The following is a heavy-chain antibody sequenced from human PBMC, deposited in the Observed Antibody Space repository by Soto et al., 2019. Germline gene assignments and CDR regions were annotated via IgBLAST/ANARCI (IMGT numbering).Heavy chain of an antibody. CDR1: GFTFIHYG. J-gene: IGHJ4*02. CDR2: ISYDGSNK. Sequence: WGSLRLSCAASGFTFIHYGMHFFGHSPVKGLEWLAVISYDGSNKHYADSVKGRFTVSRDNSKNTLYLQMNSLRAEDTAVYFCARYSGKYQGPIDYWGQGTLVTVSS. CDR3: ARYSGKYQGPIDY. V-gene: IGHV3-30*03. D-gene: IGHD1-26*01.